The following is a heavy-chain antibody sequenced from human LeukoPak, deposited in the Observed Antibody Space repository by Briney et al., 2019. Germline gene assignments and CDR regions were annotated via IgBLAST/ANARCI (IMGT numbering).Heavy chain of an antibody. CDR1: GFTFRSHA. CDR2: IYENGGTT. J-gene: IGHJ4*02. D-gene: IGHD2-21*01. V-gene: IGHV3-23*01. CDR3: AKDFRIGYSAHFDY. Sequence: GGSLRLSCVGSGFTFRSHAMSWVRQAPEKGLEFVSGIYENGGTTYYADSVKGRFSISRDNSKNTLYLQMDSLRGEDTAAYYCAKDFRIGYSAHFDYWGQGALVTVSS.